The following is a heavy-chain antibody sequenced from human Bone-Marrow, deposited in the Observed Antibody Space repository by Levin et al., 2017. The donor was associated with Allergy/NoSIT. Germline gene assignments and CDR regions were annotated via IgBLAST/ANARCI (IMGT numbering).Heavy chain of an antibody. CDR1: GGSISSGDYY. CDR3: ARGVTMVRGVISRAFDI. CDR2: IYYSGST. V-gene: IGHV4-30-4*01. J-gene: IGHJ3*02. Sequence: PSETLSLTCTVSGGSISSGDYYWSWIRQPPGKGLEWIGYIYYSGSTYYNPSLKSRVTISVDTSKNQFSLKLSSVTAADTAVYYCARGVTMVRGVISRAFDIWGQGTMVTVSS. D-gene: IGHD3-10*01.